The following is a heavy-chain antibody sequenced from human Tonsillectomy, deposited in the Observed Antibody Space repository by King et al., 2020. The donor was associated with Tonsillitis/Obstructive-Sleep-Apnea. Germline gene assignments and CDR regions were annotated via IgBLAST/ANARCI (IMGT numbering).Heavy chain of an antibody. CDR1: GFSLSNARMG. CDR2: IFSIYEK. D-gene: IGHD2-15*01. J-gene: IGHJ5*02. Sequence: VTLKESGPVLVKPTETLTLTCTVSGFSLSNARMGVSWILQPPGKALEWLAHIFSIYEKYYSTSLKSRLTISKDTSKSQVVLTMTNMHPVDTATYYCARYSLRYCGGDSCYRFDPWGQGTLVTVSS. CDR3: ARYSLRYCGGDSCYRFDP. V-gene: IGHV2-26*01.